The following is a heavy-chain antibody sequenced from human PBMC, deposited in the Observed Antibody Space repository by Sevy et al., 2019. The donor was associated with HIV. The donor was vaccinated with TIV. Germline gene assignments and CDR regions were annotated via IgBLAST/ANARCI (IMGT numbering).Heavy chain of an antibody. Sequence: ASMKVSCKASGYTFTSYRISWVRQAPGQGLEWMGWISTLDVNTNNAQRFQGRVTMTTDTSTSTPYMELRSLRSDDTAVYYCARDDCSSLSCHGSLLYWGQGTLVTVSS. CDR3: ARDDCSSLSCHGSLLY. J-gene: IGHJ4*02. CDR2: ISTLDVNT. V-gene: IGHV1-18*01. D-gene: IGHD2-2*01. CDR1: GYTFTSYR.